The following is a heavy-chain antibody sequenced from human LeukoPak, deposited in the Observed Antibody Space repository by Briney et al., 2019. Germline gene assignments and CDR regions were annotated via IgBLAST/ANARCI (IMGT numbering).Heavy chain of an antibody. CDR3: AKRMGGTPDY. Sequence: RGGLLRLSYEASGLSFGNYAMTWVSQAPPKVLEWVSAIGGDGVGKDYAASVKGRFTISRDNSKNTLYLQMSSLRAEDTALYYCAKRMGGTPDYWGLGTLVTVSS. CDR2: IGGDGVGK. V-gene: IGHV3-23*01. J-gene: IGHJ4*02. CDR1: GLSFGNYA. D-gene: IGHD1-26*01.